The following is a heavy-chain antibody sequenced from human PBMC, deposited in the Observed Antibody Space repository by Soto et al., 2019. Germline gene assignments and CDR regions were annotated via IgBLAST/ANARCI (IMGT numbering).Heavy chain of an antibody. CDR1: GGTFSSYA. V-gene: IGHV1-69*12. D-gene: IGHD2-15*01. CDR2: IIPIFGTA. J-gene: IGHJ6*02. Sequence: QVQLVQSGAEVKKPGSSVKVSCKASGGTFSSYAISWVRKAPGQGLEWMGGIIPIFGTANYAQKFQGRVTITADESTSTAYMELSSLRSEDTSVYYCARDQGYCSGGSCRDFYYYGMDVWGQGTTVTVSS. CDR3: ARDQGYCSGGSCRDFYYYGMDV.